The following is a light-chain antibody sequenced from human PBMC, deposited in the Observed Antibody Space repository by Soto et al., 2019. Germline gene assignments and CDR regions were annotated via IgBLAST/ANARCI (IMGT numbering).Light chain of an antibody. CDR3: QQYNCWPHT. V-gene: IGKV3-15*01. Sequence: EIVMTQSPATLSVSPGERATLSCRASQSVSSNLAWYQQKPGQAPALLIYGASTRATGIPARFSGSGSGTEFTLTISSLQSEDFAVYYCQQYNCWPHTFGQGTKLEIK. J-gene: IGKJ2*01. CDR1: QSVSSN. CDR2: GAS.